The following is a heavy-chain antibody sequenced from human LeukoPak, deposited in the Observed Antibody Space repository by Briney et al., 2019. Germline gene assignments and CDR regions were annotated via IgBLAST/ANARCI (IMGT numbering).Heavy chain of an antibody. Sequence: GGSLRLSCAASGFTFSNYWMYWVRQAPGRGPLWVSRISGDGITTYYAGSVKGRFTISRDNAKNTLYLQMHSLRAEDSSVYYCARGFYGSGNSWGHGTLVTVSS. CDR3: ARGFYGSGNS. CDR1: GFTFSNYW. D-gene: IGHD3-10*01. V-gene: IGHV3-74*01. J-gene: IGHJ4*01. CDR2: ISGDGITT.